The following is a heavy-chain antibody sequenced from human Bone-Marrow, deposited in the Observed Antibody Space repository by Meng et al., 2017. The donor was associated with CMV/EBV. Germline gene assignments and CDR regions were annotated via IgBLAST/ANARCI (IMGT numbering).Heavy chain of an antibody. D-gene: IGHD6-19*01. Sequence: ASVKVSCKASGYTFTSYDINWVRQATGQGLEWMGWINPNSGGTNYAQKFQGRVTMTRDTSISTAYMELSRLRSDDTAVYYCATCPPKQWLGTYYYYGMDVWGQGTTVTVSS. CDR2: INPNSGGT. CDR1: GYTFTSYD. V-gene: IGHV1-2*02. CDR3: ATCPPKQWLGTYYYYGMDV. J-gene: IGHJ6*02.